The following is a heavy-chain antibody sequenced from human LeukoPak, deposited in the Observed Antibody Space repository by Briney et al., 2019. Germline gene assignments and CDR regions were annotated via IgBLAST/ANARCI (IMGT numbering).Heavy chain of an antibody. Sequence: PGGSLRLSCAASGFTFSNYWMSWVRQAPGKGLEWVANIRQDGSEKQYVDSVKGRFTISRDNAKNSLYLQMNSLRAEDTAVYYCAREYDYVWGSYRFYFDYWGQGTLVTVSS. CDR1: GFTFSNYW. V-gene: IGHV3-7*01. J-gene: IGHJ4*02. CDR2: IRQDGSEK. CDR3: AREYDYVWGSYRFYFDY. D-gene: IGHD3-16*02.